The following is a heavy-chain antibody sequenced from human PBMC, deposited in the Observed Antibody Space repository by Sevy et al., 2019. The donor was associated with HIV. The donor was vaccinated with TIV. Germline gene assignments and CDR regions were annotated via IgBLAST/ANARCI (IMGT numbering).Heavy chain of an antibody. V-gene: IGHV4-39*01. J-gene: IGHJ4*02. CDR3: ARHPATDDSRGYYHLYFFDY. Sequence: SETLSLTCNVSGGSISRSSYYWGWIRQAPGTGLEWIGSSYYTGSTYYNPSFESRVTISVDTSRNQFSLKLTSLTATDTAGDYCARHPATDDSRGYYHLYFFDYWGQGILVTVSS. CDR2: SYYTGST. CDR1: GGSISRSSYY. D-gene: IGHD3-22*01.